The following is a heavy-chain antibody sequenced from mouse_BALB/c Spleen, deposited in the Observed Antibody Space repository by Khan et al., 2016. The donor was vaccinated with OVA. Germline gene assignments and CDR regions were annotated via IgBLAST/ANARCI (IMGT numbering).Heavy chain of an antibody. J-gene: IGHJ2*02. CDR2: IYPGTDNT. V-gene: IGHV1-76*01. CDR1: GYIFTSYW. CDR3: AREEALYYFDY. D-gene: IGHD1-1*01. Sequence: QVHVKQSGAELVRPGASVKLSCKTSGYIFTSYWIHWVKQRSGQGLEWIARIYPGTDNTYYNEKLKDKATLTADKSSSTAYLQLNILKSEDSAVYFCAREEALYYFDYWGQGTSLTVSS.